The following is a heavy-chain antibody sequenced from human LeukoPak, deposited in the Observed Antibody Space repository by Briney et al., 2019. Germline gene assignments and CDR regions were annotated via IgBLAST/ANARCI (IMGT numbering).Heavy chain of an antibody. Sequence: ASVKVSCKASGYTFTDYYIHWVRQAPGQGLEWMGWINPDSGGTQYTKNYQGLFTITRDPSITTVYLEMRRLTADDTAVYYCVRDEADSWGQGTLVTVSS. CDR3: VRDEADS. CDR1: GYTFTDYY. J-gene: IGHJ4*02. CDR2: INPDSGGT. V-gene: IGHV1-2*04.